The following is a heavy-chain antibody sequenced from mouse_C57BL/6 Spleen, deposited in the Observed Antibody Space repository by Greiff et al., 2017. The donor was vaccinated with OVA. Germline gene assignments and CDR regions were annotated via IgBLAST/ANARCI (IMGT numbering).Heavy chain of an antibody. J-gene: IGHJ1*03. CDR2: ISYDGSK. D-gene: IGHD4-1*01. CDR3: AEEGELRTYFDV. CDR1: GYSITSGYY. V-gene: IGHV3-6*01. Sequence: EVKLLESGPGLVKPSQSLSLTCSVTGYSITSGYYWSWIRQFPGNKLEWMGYISYDGSKNYNPSLKNRISITRHTSKNQFFLKLNSVTTEDTATYNYAEEGELRTYFDVWGTGTTVTVSS.